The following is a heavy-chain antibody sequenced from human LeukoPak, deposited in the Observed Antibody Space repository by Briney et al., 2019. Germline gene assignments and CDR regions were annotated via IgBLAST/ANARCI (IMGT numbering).Heavy chain of an antibody. CDR3: ARWVGVPAVIDNWFDP. J-gene: IGHJ5*02. D-gene: IGHD2-2*01. Sequence: SETLSLTCAVYGGSFSGYYWSWIRQPPGKGLEWIGEINHSGSTNYNPSLKSRVTISVDTSKNQFSLKLSSVTAADTAVYYCARWVGVPAVIDNWFDPWGQGTLVTVSS. V-gene: IGHV4-34*01. CDR1: GGSFSGYY. CDR2: INHSGST.